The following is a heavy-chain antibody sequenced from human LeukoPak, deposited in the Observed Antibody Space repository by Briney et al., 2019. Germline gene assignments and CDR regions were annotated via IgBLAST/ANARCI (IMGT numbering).Heavy chain of an antibody. V-gene: IGHV4-59*01. CDR3: VRDRHWTNDWVFDY. CDR1: GGSISSYY. J-gene: IGHJ4*02. CDR2: IFYSGTT. Sequence: SETLSLTCSISGGSISSYYWNWIRQSPGKGLEWIGYIFYSGTTNYNPSLKSRVTISVDTSKNQFSLKLSSVTAADTAVYYCVRDRHWTNDWVFDYWGQGTLVTVSS. D-gene: IGHD1/OR15-1a*01.